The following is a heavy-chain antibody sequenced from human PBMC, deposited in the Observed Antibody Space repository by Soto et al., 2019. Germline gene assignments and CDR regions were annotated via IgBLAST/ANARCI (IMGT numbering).Heavy chain of an antibody. J-gene: IGHJ4*02. CDR1: GFTFSSYS. Sequence: GGSLRLSCAASGFTFSSYSMNWVRQAPGKGLEWVSSISSSSSYIYYADSVKGRFTISRDNAKNSLYLQMNSLRAEDTAVYYCARGERDSSYDWGPLDYWGQGTLVTVSS. CDR2: ISSSSSYI. CDR3: ARGERDSSYDWGPLDY. V-gene: IGHV3-21*01. D-gene: IGHD5-12*01.